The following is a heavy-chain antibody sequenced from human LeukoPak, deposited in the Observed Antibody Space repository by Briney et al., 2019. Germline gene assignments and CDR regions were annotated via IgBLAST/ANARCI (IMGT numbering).Heavy chain of an antibody. V-gene: IGHV1-18*04. J-gene: IGHJ3*02. Sequence: ASVKVSCKASGYTFTGYYMHWVRQAPGQGLEWMGWISAYNGNTNYAQKLQGRVTMTTDTSTSTAYMELRSLRSDDTAVYYCARTGVWGSGSYDDAFDIWGQGTMVTVSS. CDR1: GYTFTGYY. CDR2: ISAYNGNT. D-gene: IGHD1-26*01. CDR3: ARTGVWGSGSYDDAFDI.